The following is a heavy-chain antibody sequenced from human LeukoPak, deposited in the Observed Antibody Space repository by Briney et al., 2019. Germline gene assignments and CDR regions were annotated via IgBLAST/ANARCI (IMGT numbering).Heavy chain of an antibody. CDR1: GYTFTSYY. D-gene: IGHD5-18*01. J-gene: IGHJ6*02. CDR3: ASATAMVDYYYYGMDV. V-gene: IGHV1-46*01. CDR2: INPSGGST. Sequence: GASVKVSCKASGYTFTSYYMHWVRQAPGQGLEWMGIINPSGGSTSYAQKFQGRVTMTRDTSTSTVYMELSSLRPEDTAVYYCASATAMVDYYYYGMDVWGQGTTVTVSS.